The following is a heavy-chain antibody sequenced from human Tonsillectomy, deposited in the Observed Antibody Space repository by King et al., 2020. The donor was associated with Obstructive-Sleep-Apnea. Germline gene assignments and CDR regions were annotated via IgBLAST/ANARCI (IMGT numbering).Heavy chain of an antibody. CDR3: ARQTGHYYGMDV. V-gene: IGHV4-59*08. J-gene: IGHJ6*02. CDR1: GGSISLYY. D-gene: IGHD3-10*01. Sequence: QVQLQESGPGLVKPSETLSLTCTVSGGSISLYYWSWTRQPPGKGLEWIGYIYYTGNTNYNPSLKSRVSISIDTSKNQFSLKVNSVTAADTAVYYCARQTGHYYGMDVWGHGTTVTVSS. CDR2: IYYTGNT.